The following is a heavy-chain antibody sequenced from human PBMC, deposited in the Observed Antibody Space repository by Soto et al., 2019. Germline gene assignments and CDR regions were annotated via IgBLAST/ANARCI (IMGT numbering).Heavy chain of an antibody. CDR1: GGSVSSGGYY. J-gene: IGHJ6*02. CDR2: IYYSGST. Sequence: SETLSLTCTVSGGSVSSGGYYWSWIRQHPGKGLEWIGYIYYSGSTYYSPSLKSRVTISLDTSKNQFSLKVSSVTAADTAVYYCARARGAYYYYAVDVWGQGTTVTVYS. CDR3: ARARGAYYYYAVDV. D-gene: IGHD3-10*01. V-gene: IGHV4-31*03.